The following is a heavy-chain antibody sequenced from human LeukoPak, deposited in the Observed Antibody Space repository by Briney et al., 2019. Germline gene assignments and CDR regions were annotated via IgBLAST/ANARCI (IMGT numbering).Heavy chain of an antibody. CDR2: ISSSSSYI. Sequence: GGSLRLSCAASGFTFSDYTMNWVRQAPGKGLEWVSSISSSSSYIYYADSVKGRFTISRDNAKNSLYLQMNSLRAEDTAVYYCARVPTTVPSGGFDYWGQGTLVTVSS. CDR1: GFTFSDYT. D-gene: IGHD4-17*01. CDR3: ARVPTTVPSGGFDY. J-gene: IGHJ4*02. V-gene: IGHV3-21*01.